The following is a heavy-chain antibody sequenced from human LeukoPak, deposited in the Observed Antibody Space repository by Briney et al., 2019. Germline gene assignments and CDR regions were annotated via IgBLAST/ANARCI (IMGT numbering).Heavy chain of an antibody. Sequence: PGGSLRLSCAASGFAFNNYALHWLRQTPGKGLEWLAVISYDGDSKYYADSVRGRFSISRDNSKNTLYLQMTRLRSEDTAKYFTARGAYYGSGNYVGEWFDPWGQGTLVSVSS. CDR2: ISYDGDSK. V-gene: IGHV3-30*04. CDR3: ARGAYYGSGNYVGEWFDP. J-gene: IGHJ5*02. D-gene: IGHD3-10*01. CDR1: GFAFNNYA.